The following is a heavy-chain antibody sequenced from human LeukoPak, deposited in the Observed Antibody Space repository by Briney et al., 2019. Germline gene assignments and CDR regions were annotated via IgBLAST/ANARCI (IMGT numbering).Heavy chain of an antibody. V-gene: IGHV3-23*01. Sequence: GRSLRLPYTASGFTFTNHGMTWVRQAPGKGLEWVSAIAIGANTTYYADSVKGRFTISRDNSKSTLYLQMNGLRVEDTGIYYCAKEIRPNDYWGQGTLVTVSS. CDR3: AKEIRPNDY. D-gene: IGHD6-6*01. CDR2: IAIGANTT. CDR1: GFTFTNHG. J-gene: IGHJ4*02.